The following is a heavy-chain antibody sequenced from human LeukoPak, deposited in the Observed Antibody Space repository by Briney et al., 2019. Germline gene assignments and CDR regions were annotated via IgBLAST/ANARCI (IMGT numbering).Heavy chain of an antibody. J-gene: IGHJ6*02. CDR1: GFIFGNYY. CDR3: CDGMDV. CDR2: INGTGSTT. Sequence: GGSLRLSCGAPGFIFGNYYMSWVRQAPGKGLEWVAAINGTGSTTYHADSVKGRFTISRDNPKNTLYLQMNSLRSEDTATYYCCDGMDVWGQGTTVAVSS. V-gene: IGHV3-23*01.